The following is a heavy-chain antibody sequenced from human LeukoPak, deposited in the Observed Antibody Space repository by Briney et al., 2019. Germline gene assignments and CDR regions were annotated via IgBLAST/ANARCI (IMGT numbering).Heavy chain of an antibody. CDR2: ISTGSSTI. Sequence: GGSLRLSCAASGFTFSSYSMNWVRQAPREGLEWVSYISTGSSTIYYADSVKGRFTISRDNAKKSLYLQMNSLRDEDTAVYYCARDLRQYNAEYFHHWGQGTLVAVSS. J-gene: IGHJ1*01. CDR1: GFTFSSYS. V-gene: IGHV3-48*02. D-gene: IGHD1-1*01. CDR3: ARDLRQYNAEYFHH.